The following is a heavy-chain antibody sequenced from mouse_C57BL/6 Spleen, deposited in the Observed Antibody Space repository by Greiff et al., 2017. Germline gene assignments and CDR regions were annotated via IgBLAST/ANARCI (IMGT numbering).Heavy chain of an antibody. CDR2: IRLKSDNYAT. CDR1: GFTFSNYW. D-gene: IGHD1-1*01. J-gene: IGHJ2*01. V-gene: IGHV6-3*01. Sequence: DVQLVESGGGLVQPGGSMKLSCVASGFTFSNYWMNWVRQSPEKGLEWVAQIRLKSDNYATHYAESVKGRFTISRDDYKSSVYRQMTNLRAEDTGIYYCTGGTTVVGFDYWGQGTTRTVSS. CDR3: TGGTTVVGFDY.